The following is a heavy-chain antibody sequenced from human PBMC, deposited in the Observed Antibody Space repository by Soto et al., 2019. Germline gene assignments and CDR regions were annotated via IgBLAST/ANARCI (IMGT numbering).Heavy chain of an antibody. CDR3: VKVGYYYDSSGWFDY. J-gene: IGHJ4*02. CDR2: ISSNGGST. D-gene: IGHD3-22*01. Sequence: GGSLRLSCSASGFTFSSYAMHWVRQAPGKGLEYVSAISSNGGSTYYADSVKGRFTISRDNSKNTLYLQMGSLRAEDTAVYYCVKVGYYYDSSGWFDYWGQGTLVTVSS. V-gene: IGHV3-64D*08. CDR1: GFTFSSYA.